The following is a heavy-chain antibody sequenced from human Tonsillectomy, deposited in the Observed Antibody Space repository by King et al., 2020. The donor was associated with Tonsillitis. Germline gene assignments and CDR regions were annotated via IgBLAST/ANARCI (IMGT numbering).Heavy chain of an antibody. J-gene: IGHJ4*02. D-gene: IGHD3-22*01. V-gene: IGHV3-30*18. CDR1: GFTFSNYG. CDR3: AKSFYDSIGYSRSVDY. CDR2: ISYGGSTK. Sequence: VQLVESGGGVVQPGRSLRLSCAASGFTFSNYGMHWVRQAPGKGLEWVAVISYGGSTKYYGDSVKGRFTISRDNSKNTLYLQMNSLRAEDTAVYYCAKSFYDSIGYSRSVDYWDQGTLVTVSS.